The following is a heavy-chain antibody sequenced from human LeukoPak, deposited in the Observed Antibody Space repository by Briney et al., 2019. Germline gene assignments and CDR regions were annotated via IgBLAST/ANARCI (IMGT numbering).Heavy chain of an antibody. D-gene: IGHD3-9*01. Sequence: GGSLRLSCAASGFTFSSYGMHWVRQAPGKGLEWVAVISYGGSNKYYADSVKGRFTISRDNSKNTLYLQMNSLRAEDTAVYYCAKDQVMRYFELSMDVWGKGTTVAVSS. CDR2: ISYGGSNK. CDR3: AKDQVMRYFELSMDV. CDR1: GFTFSSYG. J-gene: IGHJ6*04. V-gene: IGHV3-30*18.